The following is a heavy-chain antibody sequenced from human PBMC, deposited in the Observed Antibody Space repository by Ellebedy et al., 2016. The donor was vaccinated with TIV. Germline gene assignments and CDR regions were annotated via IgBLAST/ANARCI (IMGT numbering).Heavy chain of an antibody. J-gene: IGHJ3*02. D-gene: IGHD4-17*01. CDR3: ATDGSYGDYRSPAHAFEK. CDR1: GFSFRSYW. Sequence: GESLKISCVVSGFSFRSYWMSWVRQAPGKGLEWVANINQDGSDKYYVDFVKGRFTISRDNAKNSLYLQMNSLTVEDTAVYYCATDGSYGDYRSPAHAFEKWGQGTMVIVSS. CDR2: INQDGSDK. V-gene: IGHV3-7*01.